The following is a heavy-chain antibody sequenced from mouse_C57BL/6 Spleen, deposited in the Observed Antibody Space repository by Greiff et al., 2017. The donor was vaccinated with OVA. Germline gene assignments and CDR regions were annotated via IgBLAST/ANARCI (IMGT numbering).Heavy chain of an antibody. V-gene: IGHV1-82*01. D-gene: IGHD1-1*01. CDR1: GYAFSSSW. Sequence: VQRVESGPELVKPGASVKISCKASGYAFSSSWMNWVKQRPGKGLEWIGRIYPGDGDTNYNWKFKGKATLTADKSSSTAYMQLSSLTSEASAVYVCARCGVLYYYAIDYWGQGTSVTVSS. J-gene: IGHJ4*01. CDR2: IYPGDGDT. CDR3: ARCGVLYYYAIDY.